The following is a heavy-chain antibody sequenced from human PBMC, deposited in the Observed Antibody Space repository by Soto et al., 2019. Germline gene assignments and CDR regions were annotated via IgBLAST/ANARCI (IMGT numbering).Heavy chain of an antibody. V-gene: IGHV1-69*12. CDR2: IIPIFGTA. CDR3: ARDFAGLTHWYFDL. Sequence: QVQLVQSGAEVKKPGSSVKVSCKASGGTFSSYAISWVRQAPGQGLEWMGGIIPIFGTANYAQKFQGRVTXXAXEXXSTAYMELSSLRSEDTAVYYCARDFAGLTHWYFDLWGRGTLVTVSS. CDR1: GGTFSSYA. D-gene: IGHD2-21*01. J-gene: IGHJ2*01.